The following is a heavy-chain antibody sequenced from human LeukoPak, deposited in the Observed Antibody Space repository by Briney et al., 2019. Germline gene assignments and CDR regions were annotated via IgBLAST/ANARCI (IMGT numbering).Heavy chain of an antibody. Sequence: GGSLRLSCAASGFSVSKTYMSWVRQAPGKGLEWVSIIYSGGNTYYADSVKGRFTISRDNSKNTLYLQMNRLRPEDTAVYYCARGTVTAPDYWGQGALVTVSS. CDR1: GFSVSKTY. CDR3: ARGTVTAPDY. CDR2: IYSGGNT. D-gene: IGHD2-21*02. V-gene: IGHV3-53*01. J-gene: IGHJ4*02.